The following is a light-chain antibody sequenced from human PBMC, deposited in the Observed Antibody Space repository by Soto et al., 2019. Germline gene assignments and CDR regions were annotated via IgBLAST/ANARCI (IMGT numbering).Light chain of an antibody. CDR2: GAS. CDR3: QQYNNWPGT. J-gene: IGKJ4*01. CDR1: QSVSYK. V-gene: IGKV3-15*01. Sequence: DIVMTQSPATLSMSPGERATLSCRASQSVSYKLAWYQQKPGQAPRLLIYGASSRATGIPTRFSGSGSGTEFTLTIDSLQSEDFAIYFCQQYNNWPGTFGGGTKVDIK.